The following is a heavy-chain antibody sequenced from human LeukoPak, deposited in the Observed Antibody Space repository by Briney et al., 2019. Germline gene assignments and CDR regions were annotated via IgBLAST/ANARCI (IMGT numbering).Heavy chain of an antibody. CDR3: ATIKRGNIYGYFDF. J-gene: IGHJ4*02. CDR1: GGSISSHY. V-gene: IGHV4-59*11. Sequence: PSETLSLTCTVPGGSISSHYWSWIRQPPGKGLEWIGYMYDSVRTKDNPSLKGRVTLSADTSKNQFSLRLSSVTAADTAVYYCATIKRGNIYGYFDFWGQGILVSVSS. D-gene: IGHD5-18*01. CDR2: MYDSVRT.